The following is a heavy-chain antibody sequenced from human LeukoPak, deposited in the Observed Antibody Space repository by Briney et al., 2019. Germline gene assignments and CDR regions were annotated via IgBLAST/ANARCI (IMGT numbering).Heavy chain of an antibody. CDR3: AKDRSCTNDICHGDFDY. J-gene: IGHJ4*02. CDR2: ISGSGGST. CDR1: GFTFSSYA. V-gene: IGHV3-23*01. D-gene: IGHD2-8*01. Sequence: GGSLRLSCAASGFTFSSYAVSWVRQAPGKGLEWVSSISGSGGSTYSADSVKGRFTISRDNSKNTLYLQMNSLRAEDTALHYCAKDRSCTNDICHGDFDYWGQGTLVTVSS.